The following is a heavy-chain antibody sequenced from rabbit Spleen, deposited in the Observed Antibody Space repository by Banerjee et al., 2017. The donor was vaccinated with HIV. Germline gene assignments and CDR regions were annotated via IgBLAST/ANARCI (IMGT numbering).Heavy chain of an antibody. D-gene: IGHD6-1*01. Sequence: QEQLEESGGDLVKPGASLTLTCTASGFSFSSSYWICWVRQAPGKGLEWIACIYGGSSGSTYYASWAKGRFTISKTSSTTVTLQMTSLTAADTATYFCAREDVAYGDAYLDLWGPGTLVTVS. CDR3: AREDVAYGDAYLDL. J-gene: IGHJ4*01. CDR2: IYGGSSGST. CDR1: GFSFSSSYW. V-gene: IGHV1S45*01.